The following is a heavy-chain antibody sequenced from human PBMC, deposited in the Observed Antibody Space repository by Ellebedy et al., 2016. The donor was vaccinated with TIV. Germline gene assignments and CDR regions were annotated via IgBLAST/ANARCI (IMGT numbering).Heavy chain of an antibody. V-gene: IGHV6-1*01. CDR2: TYYRSKWYN. Sequence: SQTLSLTXAISGDSVSSNSAAWNWIRQSPSRGLEWLGRTYYRSKWYNDYAVSVKSRITINPDTSKNQFSLQLNSVTPEDTAVYYCARGRREYYYGSGSYLNNWFDPWGQGTLVTVSS. D-gene: IGHD3-10*01. CDR1: GDSVSSNSAA. J-gene: IGHJ5*02. CDR3: ARGRREYYYGSGSYLNNWFDP.